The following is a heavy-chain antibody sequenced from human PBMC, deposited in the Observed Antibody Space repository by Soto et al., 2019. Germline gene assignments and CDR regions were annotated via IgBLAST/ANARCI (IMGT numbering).Heavy chain of an antibody. CDR2: IYPGDSDT. Sequence: GESLKISCKGSGYSFTSYWIGWVRQMPGKGLEWMGIIYPGDSDTRYSPSFQGQVTISADKSISTAYLQWSSLKASDTAMYYCASLAYCSSTSCQGAFDIWGQGTMVTVSS. V-gene: IGHV5-51*01. CDR3: ASLAYCSSTSCQGAFDI. D-gene: IGHD2-2*01. J-gene: IGHJ3*02. CDR1: GYSFTSYW.